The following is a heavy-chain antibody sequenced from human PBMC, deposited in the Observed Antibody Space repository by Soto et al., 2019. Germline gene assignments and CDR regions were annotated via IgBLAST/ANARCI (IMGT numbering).Heavy chain of an antibody. CDR3: ARGVGVPAAMPSYYFDY. J-gene: IGHJ4*02. CDR2: ISAYNGNT. Sequence: ASVKVSCKASGYTFTSYGISWVRQAPGQGLEWMGWISAYNGNTNYAQKLQGRVTMTTDTSTSTAYMELSSLRSEDTAVYYCARGVGVPAAMPSYYFDYWGQGTLVTVSS. CDR1: GYTFTSYG. D-gene: IGHD2-2*01. V-gene: IGHV1-18*01.